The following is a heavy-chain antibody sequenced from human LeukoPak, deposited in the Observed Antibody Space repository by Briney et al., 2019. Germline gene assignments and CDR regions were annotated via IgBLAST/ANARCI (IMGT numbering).Heavy chain of an antibody. CDR1: EFTFSSYS. D-gene: IGHD2-15*01. CDR2: ISSSSSYI. J-gene: IGHJ4*02. V-gene: IGHV3-21*01. Sequence: GGSLRLSCAASEFTFSSYSMNWVRQAPGKGLEWVSSISSSSSYIYYADSVEGRFTISRDNAKNSLYLQMNSLRAEDTAVYYCARFYCSGGSCFLAYYFDYWGQGTLVTVSS. CDR3: ARFYCSGGSCFLAYYFDY.